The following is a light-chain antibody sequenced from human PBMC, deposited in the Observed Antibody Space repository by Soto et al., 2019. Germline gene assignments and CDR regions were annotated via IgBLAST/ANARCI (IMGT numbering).Light chain of an antibody. J-gene: IGKJ4*01. Sequence: DIQMTQSPSSLSASVGDRVTITCRASQSISSYLNWYQQKPGKVPKVLIYAASSLQSGVPSRFTGSGSGTDFTLTISSLQPEDFATYYCQQTYITPHTFGGGTKVDIK. CDR3: QQTYITPHT. CDR2: AAS. V-gene: IGKV1-39*01. CDR1: QSISSY.